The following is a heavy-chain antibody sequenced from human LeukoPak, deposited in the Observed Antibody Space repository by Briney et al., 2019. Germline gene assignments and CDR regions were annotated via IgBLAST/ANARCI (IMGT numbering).Heavy chain of an antibody. J-gene: IGHJ4*02. CDR2: INPNSGGT. CDR3: ASVNYYDSSGYLEPFDY. Sequence: GAPVKVSCKASGYTFTGYYMHWVRQAPGQGLEWMGRINPNSGGTNYAQKFQGRVTMTRDTSISTAYMELSRLRSDDTAVYYCASVNYYDSSGYLEPFDYWGQGTLVTVSS. CDR1: GYTFTGYY. D-gene: IGHD3-22*01. V-gene: IGHV1-2*06.